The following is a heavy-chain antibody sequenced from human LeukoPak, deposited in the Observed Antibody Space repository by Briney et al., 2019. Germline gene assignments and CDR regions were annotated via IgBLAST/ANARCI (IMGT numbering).Heavy chain of an antibody. V-gene: IGHV4-38-2*01. J-gene: IGHJ4*02. CDR3: QVRGVSSNPSDY. Sequence: SETLSLTCAVSDYSISSGYYWGWIRQPPGKGLEWIGSIYHSGSTYYNPSLKSRVTISVDTSKNQFSLKLSSVTAADTAVYYCQVRGVSSNPSDYWGQGTLVTVSS. D-gene: IGHD3-10*01. CDR1: DYSISSGYY. CDR2: IYHSGST.